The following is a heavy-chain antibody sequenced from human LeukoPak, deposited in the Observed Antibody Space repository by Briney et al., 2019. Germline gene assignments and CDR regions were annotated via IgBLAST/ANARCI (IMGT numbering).Heavy chain of an antibody. CDR1: GYTFTSYG. V-gene: IGHV1-18*01. Sequence: ASVTVSCTASGYTFTSYGIRWVRQAPGQGLEWMGWISAYNGNTNYAQKLQGRVTMTTDTSTSTAYMELRSLRSDDTAVYYCASQGYCSGGSCYENWGQGTLVTVSS. CDR2: ISAYNGNT. CDR3: ASQGYCSGGSCYEN. D-gene: IGHD2-15*01. J-gene: IGHJ4*02.